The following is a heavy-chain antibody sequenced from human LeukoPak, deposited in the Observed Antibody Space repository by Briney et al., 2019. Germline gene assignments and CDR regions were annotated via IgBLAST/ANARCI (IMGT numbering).Heavy chain of an antibody. CDR2: IYSGGDT. CDR3: ARDRRYSSSWYFWN. J-gene: IGHJ4*02. CDR1: GFIVSRNY. D-gene: IGHD6-13*01. V-gene: IGHV3-53*01. Sequence: GGSLRLSCAVSGFIVSRNYMSWVRQAPGKGLEWVSIIYSGGDTYYADSVKGRFTISRDNSNNTLYLQMNSLRAEDTGVYHCARDRRYSSSWYFWNWGQGALVTVSS.